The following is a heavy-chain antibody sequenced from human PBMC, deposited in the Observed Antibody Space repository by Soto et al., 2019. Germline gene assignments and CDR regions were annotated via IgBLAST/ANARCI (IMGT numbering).Heavy chain of an antibody. CDR1: GGSISSSSYY. CDR3: ASTHDYGDYTPLDFDY. CDR2: IYYSGST. V-gene: IGHV4-39*01. Sequence: QLQLQESGPGLVKPSETLSLTCTVSGGSISSSSYYWGWIRQPPGKGLEWIGSIYYSGSTYYNPSLKSRVTISVDTSKNQFSLKLSTVTAADTAVYYCASTHDYGDYTPLDFDYWGQGTLVTVSS. D-gene: IGHD4-17*01. J-gene: IGHJ4*02.